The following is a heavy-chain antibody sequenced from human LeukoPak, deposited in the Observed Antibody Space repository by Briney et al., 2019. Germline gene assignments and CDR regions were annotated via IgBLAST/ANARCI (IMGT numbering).Heavy chain of an antibody. J-gene: IGHJ4*02. CDR2: IYYSGST. D-gene: IGHD1-1*01. V-gene: IGHV4-39*01. CDR1: GGSISSSSYY. CDR3: ARHHFSVRGTRFFDY. Sequence: PSETLSLTCTVSGGSISSSSYYWGWIRQPPGKGLEWIGSIYYSGSTYYNPSLKSRVTISVDTSKNQFSLKLSSVTAADTAVYYCARHHFSVRGTRFFDYWGQGTLVTVSS.